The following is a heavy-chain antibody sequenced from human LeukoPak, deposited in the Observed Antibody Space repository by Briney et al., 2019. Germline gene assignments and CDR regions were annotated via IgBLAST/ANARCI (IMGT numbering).Heavy chain of an antibody. CDR3: AKTTGSNLWYFDL. CDR1: GFTFSSYA. CDR2: ISGSGGST. V-gene: IGHV3-23*01. Sequence: WGSLRLSCAASGFTFSSYAMSWVRQAPGKGRQWVSAISGSGGSTYYADSVKGRFTISRDNSKNPLYLQMNSLRAEDTAVYYCAKTTGSNLWYFDLWGRGTLVTVSS. J-gene: IGHJ2*01. D-gene: IGHD2-8*02.